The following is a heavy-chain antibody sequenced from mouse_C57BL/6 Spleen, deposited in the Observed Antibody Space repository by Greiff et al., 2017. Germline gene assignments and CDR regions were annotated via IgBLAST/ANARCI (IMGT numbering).Heavy chain of an antibody. V-gene: IGHV1-82*01. D-gene: IGHD2-1*01. Sequence: VQLQQSGPELVKPGASVKISCKASGYAFSSSWMNWVKQRPGKGLEWIGRIYPGDGDTNYNGKFKGKATLTADKSSSTAYMQLSSLTSEDSVVYFCARDGYGNYGFDYWGQGTTLTVSS. CDR1: GYAFSSSW. CDR3: ARDGYGNYGFDY. CDR2: IYPGDGDT. J-gene: IGHJ2*01.